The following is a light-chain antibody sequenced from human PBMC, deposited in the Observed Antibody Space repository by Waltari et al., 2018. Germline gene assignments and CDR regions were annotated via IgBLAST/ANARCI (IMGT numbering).Light chain of an antibody. CDR3: QKYDRAPFT. V-gene: IGKV1-39*01. Sequence: DIQMTQSPSSLSASVGDRVTISCRASQSVSTYLNWYQQKPGKAPRLLIFAASYLQSGVPSRFSGSGSGTDFTLTISGLQAEDFATYFCQKYDRAPFTFGSGTKIDVK. CDR2: AAS. CDR1: QSVSTY. J-gene: IGKJ4*01.